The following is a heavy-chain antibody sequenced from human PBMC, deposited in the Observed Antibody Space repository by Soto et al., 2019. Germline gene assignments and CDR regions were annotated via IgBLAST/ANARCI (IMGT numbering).Heavy chain of an antibody. CDR2: ISYDGSNK. CDR3: ARGYYDILTGPPRWYFDL. CDR1: GFTFSNYA. D-gene: IGHD3-9*01. Sequence: QVQLVESGGGVVQPGRSLRLSCAASGFTFSNYAMHWVRQAPGKGLEWVAVISYDGSNKYYADSVKGRFTISRDNSKNTMXLQMNSLRAEDTAVYYCARGYYDILTGPPRWYFDLWGRGTLVTVSS. V-gene: IGHV3-30-3*01. J-gene: IGHJ2*01.